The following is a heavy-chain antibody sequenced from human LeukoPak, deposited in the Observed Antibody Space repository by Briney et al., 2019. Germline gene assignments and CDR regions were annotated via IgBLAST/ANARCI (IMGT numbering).Heavy chain of an antibody. CDR3: ARGHHIAIPFDY. CDR2: ISSSGSSI. J-gene: IGHJ4*02. D-gene: IGHD2-21*01. Sequence: GGSLRLSCAASGFTFSDYYMSWIRQAPGKGLECVSYISSSGSSIYYVGSVKGRFTISRDNAKNSLHLQMNSLRAEDTAVYYCARGHHIAIPFDYWGQGSLVTVSS. V-gene: IGHV3-11*01. CDR1: GFTFSDYY.